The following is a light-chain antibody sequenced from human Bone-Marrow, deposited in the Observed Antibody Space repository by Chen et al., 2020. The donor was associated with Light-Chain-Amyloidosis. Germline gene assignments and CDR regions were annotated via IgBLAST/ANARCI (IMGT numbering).Light chain of an antibody. V-gene: IGLV2-23*01. J-gene: IGLJ2*01. CDR2: EDN. Sequence: QSALTQPASVSGPPGPSNTISCTETSSDVGSYNLVSWYQQHPDKAPKLMIYEDNIRPSGVSSRFSGSKSGNTASLTISGLQAEDQADYYCCSYGGRGSLDVVFGGGTKLTVL. CDR3: CSYGGRGSLDVV. CDR1: SSDVGSYNL.